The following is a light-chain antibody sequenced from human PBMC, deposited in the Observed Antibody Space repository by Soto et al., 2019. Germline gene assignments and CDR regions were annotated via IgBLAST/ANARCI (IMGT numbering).Light chain of an antibody. CDR2: GVT. V-gene: IGLV2-14*01. Sequence: QSALTQPASVSGSPGQSITISCTVTSSDVGGYDSVCWYQQHPGKAPKVMIYGVTNRPSGVSDRFSGSKSGNTASLTISGLQAEDEADYYCSSFTSSITYVFGTGTKVTVL. J-gene: IGLJ1*01. CDR1: SSDVGGYDS. CDR3: SSFTSSITYV.